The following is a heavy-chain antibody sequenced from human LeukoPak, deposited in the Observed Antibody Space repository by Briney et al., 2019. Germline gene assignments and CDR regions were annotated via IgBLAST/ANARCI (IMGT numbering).Heavy chain of an antibody. D-gene: IGHD1-26*01. CDR2: INPSGGST. J-gene: IGHJ4*02. V-gene: IGHV1-46*01. Sequence: ASVKVSCKASGYTFTSYYMHWVRQAPGQGLEWMGIINPSGGSTSYAQKFQGRVTMTRDTSTSIVYMELSSLTSEDTAVYYCAGSGSYASVDYWGQGTLVTVSS. CDR3: AGSGSYASVDY. CDR1: GYTFTSYY.